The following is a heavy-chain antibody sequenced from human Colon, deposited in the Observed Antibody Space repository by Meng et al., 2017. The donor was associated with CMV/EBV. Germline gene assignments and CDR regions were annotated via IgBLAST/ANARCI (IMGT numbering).Heavy chain of an antibody. Sequence: QVQLVQSGAGVKEPGASGKFSYKASGFTFTGHYMHWVRQAPGQGLEWMGWIDANSGGTNYAQKFQGRLTMTRDTSISTVYMELNRLRSDDTAVYFCARDGIRGVFFFDYWGQGTLVTVSS. J-gene: IGHJ4*02. D-gene: IGHD1-14*01. V-gene: IGHV1-2*02. CDR1: GFTFTGHY. CDR2: IDANSGGT. CDR3: ARDGIRGVFFFDY.